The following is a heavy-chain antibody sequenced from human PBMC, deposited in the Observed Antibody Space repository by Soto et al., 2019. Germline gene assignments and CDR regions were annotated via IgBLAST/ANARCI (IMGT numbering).Heavy chain of an antibody. V-gene: IGHV3-48*01. CDR3: ARVLYSSGWPPYYGMDV. Sequence: GGSLRLSCAASGFTFSSYSMNWVRQAPGKGLEWVSYISSSSSTIYYADSVKGRFTISRDNAKNSLYLQMNSLRAEDTAVYYCARVLYSSGWPPYYGMDVWGQGTTVTVSS. CDR1: GFTFSSYS. D-gene: IGHD6-19*01. J-gene: IGHJ6*02. CDR2: ISSSSSTI.